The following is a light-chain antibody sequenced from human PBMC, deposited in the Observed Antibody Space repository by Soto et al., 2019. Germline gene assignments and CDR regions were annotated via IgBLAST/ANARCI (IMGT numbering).Light chain of an antibody. CDR1: QVISSS. CDR2: AAS. V-gene: IGKV1-39*01. J-gene: IGKJ1*01. CDR3: QQSYSTLWT. Sequence: IQLTRSQSYLSPSLGERVTTTCRASQVISSSLAWYQQKPGKAPKLLIYAASSLQSGVPSRFSGSGSGTDFTLTISSLQPEDFATYYCQQSYSTLWTFGQGTKVDIK.